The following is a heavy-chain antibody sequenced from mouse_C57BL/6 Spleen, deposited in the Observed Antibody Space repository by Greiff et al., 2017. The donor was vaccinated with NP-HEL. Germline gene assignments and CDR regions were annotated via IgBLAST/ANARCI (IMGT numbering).Heavy chain of an antibody. V-gene: IGHV1-69*01. CDR1: GYTFTSYW. CDR3: ARSEGLDY. CDR2: IDPSDSYT. J-gene: IGHJ2*01. Sequence: VQLQQSGAELVMPGASVKLSCKASGYTFTSYWMHWVKQRPGQGLEWIGEIDPSDSYTNYNQKFKGKSTLTVDKSSSTAYMQLSSLTSEDSAVYYCARSEGLDYWGQGTTLTVSS.